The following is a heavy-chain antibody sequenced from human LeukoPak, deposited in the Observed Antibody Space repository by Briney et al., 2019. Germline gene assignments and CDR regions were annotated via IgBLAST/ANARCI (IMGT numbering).Heavy chain of an antibody. Sequence: PGGSLRLSCAASGFTFSSYAMSWVRQAPGKGLEWVSAISGSGGSTYYADSVKGRFTISRDNSKNTLYLQMNSLRAEDTAVYYCEKDRPDYYYYYMDVWGKGTTVTVSS. J-gene: IGHJ6*03. CDR3: EKDRPDYYYYYMDV. CDR1: GFTFSSYA. V-gene: IGHV3-23*01. CDR2: ISGSGGST.